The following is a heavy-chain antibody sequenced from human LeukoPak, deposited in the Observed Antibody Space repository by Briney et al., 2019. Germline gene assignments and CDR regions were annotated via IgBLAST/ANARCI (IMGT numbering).Heavy chain of an antibody. CDR3: AKVGDLLWFGELSRWFDP. D-gene: IGHD3-10*01. V-gene: IGHV3-23*01. Sequence: GGSLRLSCAASGFTFTSYAMNWVRQAPGKGLEWVSTISDSSGSTYYADSVKGRFTISRDNSKNTLYLQMNSLRAEDTAVYYCAKVGDLLWFGELSRWFDPWGQGTLVTVSS. J-gene: IGHJ5*02. CDR2: ISDSSGST. CDR1: GFTFTSYA.